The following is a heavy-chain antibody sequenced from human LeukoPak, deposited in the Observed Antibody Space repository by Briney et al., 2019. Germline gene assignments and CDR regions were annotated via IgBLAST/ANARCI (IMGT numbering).Heavy chain of an antibody. Sequence: PSETLSLTCTVSGASIGSTTYYWDWFRQPPGKGLEWIGNIYDGGSTHYNPSLKSRLTMSVDTSKNHFSLRLNSVTAADTAIYYCATHRRPGSGGYENAFEIWGQGTMVTVSS. CDR2: IYDGGST. J-gene: IGHJ3*02. D-gene: IGHD5-12*01. CDR3: ATHRRPGSGGYENAFEI. V-gene: IGHV4-39*01. CDR1: GASIGSTTYY.